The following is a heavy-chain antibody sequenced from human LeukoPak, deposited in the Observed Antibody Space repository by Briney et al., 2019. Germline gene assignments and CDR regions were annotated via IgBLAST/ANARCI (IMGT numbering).Heavy chain of an antibody. D-gene: IGHD3-10*01. CDR1: GFTFSSYG. Sequence: GGSLRLSCAASGFTFSSYGMHWVRQAPGKGLEWVAVIRYDGSNKYYADSVKGRFTISRDNSKNTLYLQMNSLRAEDTAVYYCARGFGYFDYWGQGTLVTVSS. CDR3: ARGFGYFDY. J-gene: IGHJ4*02. CDR2: IRYDGSNK. V-gene: IGHV3-33*01.